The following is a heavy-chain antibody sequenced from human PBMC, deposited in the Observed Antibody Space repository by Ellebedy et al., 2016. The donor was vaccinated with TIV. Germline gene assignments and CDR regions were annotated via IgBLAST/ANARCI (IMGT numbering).Heavy chain of an antibody. CDR3: TAGNFLEWLLGAPTSYNYNGMDV. CDR2: IVVDSGNT. J-gene: IGHJ6*02. V-gene: IGHV1-58*01. CDR1: GFTFASSA. Sequence: AASVKVSCKASGFTFASSAVHRVRQARGQRLEWIGWIVVDSGNTNSTQKFQQRVTITRDMSTSTAYMELSSLRSEDTAVYYCTAGNFLEWLLGAPTSYNYNGMDVWGQGTTVTVSS. D-gene: IGHD3-3*01.